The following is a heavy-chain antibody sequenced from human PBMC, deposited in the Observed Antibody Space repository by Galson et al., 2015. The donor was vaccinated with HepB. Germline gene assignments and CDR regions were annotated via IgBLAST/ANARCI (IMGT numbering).Heavy chain of an antibody. CDR1: GYTFTGYY. Sequence: SVKVSCKASGYTFTGYYIHWVRQAPGQGLEWMGLINPNSGGTNYAQRFQGRVTMTRDTSISTAYLELSSLRSDDTAVYYCARDKGGNDYWGQGTLVTVSS. CDR3: ARDKGGNDY. D-gene: IGHD3-16*01. CDR2: INPNSGGT. V-gene: IGHV1-2*02. J-gene: IGHJ4*02.